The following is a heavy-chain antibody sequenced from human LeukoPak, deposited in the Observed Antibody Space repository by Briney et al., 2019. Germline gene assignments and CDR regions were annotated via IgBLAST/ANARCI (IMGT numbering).Heavy chain of an antibody. D-gene: IGHD4-17*01. CDR1: GGTFSSYA. Sequence: GASVKVSCKASGGTFSSYAISWVRQAPGQGLEWMGRIIPIFGTANYAQKFQGRVTITTDESTSTAYMELSSLRSEDTAVYYCARDDGDYRLNYWGQGTLVTVSS. V-gene: IGHV1-69*05. CDR3: ARDDGDYRLNY. J-gene: IGHJ4*02. CDR2: IIPIFGTA.